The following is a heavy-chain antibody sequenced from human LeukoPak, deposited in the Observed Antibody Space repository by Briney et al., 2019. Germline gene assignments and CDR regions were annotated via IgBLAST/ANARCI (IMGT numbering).Heavy chain of an antibody. CDR2: IYTSGST. Sequence: ASETLSLTCTVSGGSISSGTYYWSWIRQPAGKGLEWIGRIYTSGSTNYNPSLKSRVTISVDTSKNQFSLKLSSVTAADTAVYYCARDEDGYAKMDYWGQGTLVTVSS. V-gene: IGHV4-61*02. CDR1: GGSISSGTYY. J-gene: IGHJ4*02. CDR3: ARDEDGYAKMDY. D-gene: IGHD5-24*01.